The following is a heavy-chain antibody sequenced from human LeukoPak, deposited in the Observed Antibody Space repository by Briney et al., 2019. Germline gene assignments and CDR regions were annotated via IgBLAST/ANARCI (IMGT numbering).Heavy chain of an antibody. V-gene: IGHV4-61*02. D-gene: IGHD6-19*01. CDR2: IYTSGST. J-gene: IGHJ4*02. Sequence: PSETLSLTCTVSGGSISSGSYYWSWIRQPAGKGLEWIGRIYTSGSTNYNPSLKSRVTISVDTSKNQFSLKLSSVTAADTAVYYCARTWYSSGWYSYYFDYWGQGTLVTVSS. CDR3: ARTWYSSGWYSYYFDY. CDR1: GGSISSGSYY.